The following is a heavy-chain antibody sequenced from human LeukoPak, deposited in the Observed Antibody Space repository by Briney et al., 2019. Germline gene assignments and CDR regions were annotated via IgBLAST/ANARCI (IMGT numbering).Heavy chain of an antibody. CDR2: MTPNSGNT. D-gene: IGHD3-3*01. CDR1: GYIFTSYD. CDR3: ARAGDSGQLDY. J-gene: IGHJ4*02. V-gene: IGHV1-8*01. Sequence: WASVKVSCKASGYIFTSYDINWVRQATGQGLEWMGWMTPNSGNTGYAQKFQGRLTMTRSTSISTAYMELTSLRSEDTAVYYCARAGDSGQLDYWGQGTLVTVSS.